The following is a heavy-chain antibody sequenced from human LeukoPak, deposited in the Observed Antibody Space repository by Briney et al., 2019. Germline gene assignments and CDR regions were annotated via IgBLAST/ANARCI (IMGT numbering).Heavy chain of an antibody. D-gene: IGHD2-8*01. CDR3: AKDTSIGRYCTNGVCSPFDY. CDR2: ISDTGATT. CDR1: RFTFSSDA. V-gene: IGHV3-23*01. Sequence: GGSLRLSYAGSRFTFSSDAMSWVRQAPGKGLEWVSAISDTGATTYHADSLKGRFTISRDNSRSTLYLQMNSLRAEDTALYYCAKDTSIGRYCTNGVCSPFDYWGQGTLDTVSS. J-gene: IGHJ4*02.